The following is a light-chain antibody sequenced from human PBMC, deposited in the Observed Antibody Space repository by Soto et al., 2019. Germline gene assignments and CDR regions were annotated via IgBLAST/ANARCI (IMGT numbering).Light chain of an antibody. Sequence: EMVMTQSPATLSVSPGERATLSCRASQSVSSNLAWYQQKPGQAPRLLIYGASTRATGIPARFSGSGSGTEFTLTISSLQSEDSAVYYCQQYNNWPPVAFGQATKLDIK. CDR2: GAS. V-gene: IGKV3-15*01. J-gene: IGKJ1*01. CDR1: QSVSSN. CDR3: QQYNNWPPVA.